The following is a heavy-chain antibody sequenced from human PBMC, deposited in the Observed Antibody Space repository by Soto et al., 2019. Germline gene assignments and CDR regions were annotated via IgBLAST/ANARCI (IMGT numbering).Heavy chain of an antibody. CDR2: IKQDGSEK. D-gene: IGHD1-26*01. Sequence: GGSLRLSCAASGFTFSSYWMSWVRQAPGKGLEWVANIKQDGSEKYYVDSVKGRFTISRDNAKNSLYLQMNSLRAEDTAVYYCARDDASYSGSYSRPKGATLYYWGQGTLVTVSS. J-gene: IGHJ4*02. V-gene: IGHV3-7*03. CDR1: GFTFSSYW. CDR3: ARDDASYSGSYSRPKGATLYY.